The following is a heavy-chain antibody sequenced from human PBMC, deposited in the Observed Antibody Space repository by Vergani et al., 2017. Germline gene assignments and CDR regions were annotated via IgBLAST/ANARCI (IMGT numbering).Heavy chain of an antibody. J-gene: IGHJ6*02. V-gene: IGHV4-59*10. Sequence: QVQLQQWGAGLLKPSETLSLTCAVYGGSFSGYYWSWIRQPAGKGLEWIGRIYTSGSTNYNPSLKSRVTISVDTSKNQFALKLSSVTAADTAVYYCAGYVDTAMVTPWADYYYGMDVWGQGTTVTVSS. D-gene: IGHD5-18*01. CDR3: AGYVDTAMVTPWADYYYGMDV. CDR1: GGSFSGYY. CDR2: IYTSGST.